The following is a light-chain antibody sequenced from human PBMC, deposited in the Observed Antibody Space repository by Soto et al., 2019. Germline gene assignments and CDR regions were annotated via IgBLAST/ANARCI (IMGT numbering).Light chain of an antibody. V-gene: IGKV1-39*01. J-gene: IGKJ4*02. CDR2: GAS. Sequence: DIQMTQSPSSLSVSLGERVTISCRASQSISSYLNWYQQKPGKAPKLLIYGASTLHSGLPSRFSGSGSGTDFTLTISSLQPEDFATYYCHQSYNSPRTFGGGTKVEIK. CDR1: QSISSY. CDR3: HQSYNSPRT.